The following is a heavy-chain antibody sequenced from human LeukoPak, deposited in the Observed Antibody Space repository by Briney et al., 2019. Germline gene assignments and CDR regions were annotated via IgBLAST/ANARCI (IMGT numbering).Heavy chain of an antibody. CDR3: ARSPVGGPSSDAFDI. J-gene: IGHJ3*02. CDR2: IYYSGST. Sequence: SETLSLTCTVSGGSISSYYWSWIRQSPGKGLEWIGYIYYSGSTNYNPSLKSRVTISVDTSKNQFSLKLSSVTAADTAVYYCARSPVGGPSSDAFDIWGQGTMVTVSS. CDR1: GGSISSYY. D-gene: IGHD3-3*01. V-gene: IGHV4-59*01.